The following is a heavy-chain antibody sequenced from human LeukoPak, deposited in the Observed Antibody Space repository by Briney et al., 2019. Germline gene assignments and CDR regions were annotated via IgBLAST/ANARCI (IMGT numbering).Heavy chain of an antibody. CDR2: VNSDGSYT. D-gene: IGHD2-15*01. J-gene: IGHJ6*02. CDR3: ARALVGGYYYGMDV. CDR1: GFTFSSYW. Sequence: PGGSLRLSCAASGFTFSSYWMHWVRQAPGKGLVGVSRVNSDGSYTSYADSVKGRFTISRDNAKNTLYLQMNSLRAEDTAVYYCARALVGGYYYGMDVWGQGTTVTVSS. V-gene: IGHV3-74*01.